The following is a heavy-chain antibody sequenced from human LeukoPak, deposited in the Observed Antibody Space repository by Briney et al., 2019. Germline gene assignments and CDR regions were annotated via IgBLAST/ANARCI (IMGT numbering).Heavy chain of an antibody. CDR1: GYTFTSYG. D-gene: IGHD5-12*01. CDR2: ISAYNGNT. Sequence: ASVMVSCKTSGYTFTSYGISWVRQAPGQGLEWMGWISAYNGNTNYAQKFQGRVTITADESTSTAYMELSSLRSEDTAVYYCASNPLYSGYDYVDYWGQGTLVTVSS. CDR3: ASNPLYSGYDYVDY. J-gene: IGHJ4*02. V-gene: IGHV1-18*01.